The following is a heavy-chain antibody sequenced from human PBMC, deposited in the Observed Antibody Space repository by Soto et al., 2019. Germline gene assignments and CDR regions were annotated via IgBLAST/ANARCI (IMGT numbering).Heavy chain of an antibody. CDR1: GYSFTSYW. CDR2: IYPGDSDT. D-gene: IGHD6-19*01. V-gene: IGHV5-51*01. CDR3: ARHSVQWLYYYYGMDV. Sequence: GESLKISCKGSGYSFTSYWIGWVRQMPGKGLEWMGIIYPGDSDTRYSPSFQGQVTISADKSISTAYLQWSSLKASDTAMYYCARHSVQWLYYYYGMDVWRQGTTVTVS. J-gene: IGHJ6*02.